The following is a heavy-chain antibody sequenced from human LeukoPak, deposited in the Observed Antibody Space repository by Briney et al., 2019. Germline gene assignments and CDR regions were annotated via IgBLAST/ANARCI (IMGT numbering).Heavy chain of an antibody. CDR2: ISYDGSNK. D-gene: IGHD3-3*01. Sequence: GGSLRLSCAASGFTFSSYGMHWVRQAPGKGLEWVAVISYDGSNKYYADFVKGRFTISRDNSKNTLYLQMNSLRAEDTAVYYCAKAGLRFLEWLFDVWGQGTTVTVSS. CDR1: GFTFSSYG. V-gene: IGHV3-30*18. J-gene: IGHJ6*02. CDR3: AKAGLRFLEWLFDV.